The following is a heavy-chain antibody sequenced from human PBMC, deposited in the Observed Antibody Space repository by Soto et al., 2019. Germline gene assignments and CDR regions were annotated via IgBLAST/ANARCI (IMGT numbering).Heavy chain of an antibody. CDR3: ARDDELSGAVHYYYYGMDV. V-gene: IGHV1-69*13. CDR2: IIPIFGTA. J-gene: IGHJ6*02. D-gene: IGHD3-16*02. Sequence: SVKVSCKASGGTFSSYAISWVRQAPGQGLEWMGGIIPIFGTANYAQKFQGRVTITADESTSTAYMELSSLRSEDTAVYYCARDDELSGAVHYYYYGMDVWGQGTTVTVSS. CDR1: GGTFSSYA.